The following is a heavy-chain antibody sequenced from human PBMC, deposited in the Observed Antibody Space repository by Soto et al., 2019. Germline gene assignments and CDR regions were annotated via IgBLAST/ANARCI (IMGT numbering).Heavy chain of an antibody. J-gene: IGHJ2*01. CDR2: INTDNGNT. CDR3: ARDRAVDWYFDL. V-gene: IGHV1-3*04. D-gene: IGHD6-19*01. CDR1: GYTFTSCA. Sequence: QVQVVQSGAEVKKPGASVKVSCKASGYTFTSCAIHWVRQAPGQRLEWMGWINTDNGNTKYSQRFKGRVIITRDTSASTAYMELSNLISEDTAVYYCARDRAVDWYFDLWGRGTLVTVSS.